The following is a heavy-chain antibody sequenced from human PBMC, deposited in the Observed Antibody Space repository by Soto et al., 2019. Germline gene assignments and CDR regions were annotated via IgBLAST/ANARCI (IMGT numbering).Heavy chain of an antibody. CDR1: GFTFSSYA. D-gene: IGHD1-1*01. V-gene: IGHV3-30-3*01. CDR2: ISYDGSNK. J-gene: IGHJ2*01. CDR3: ARGASREYKNWSFDL. Sequence: QVQLVESGGGVVQPGRSLRLSCAASGFTFSSYAMHWVRQAPGKGLEWVAVISYDGSNKYYADSVKGRFTISRDNSKNTLYLQMNSLRAEDTAVYYCARGASREYKNWSFDLWGRGSLVTVSS.